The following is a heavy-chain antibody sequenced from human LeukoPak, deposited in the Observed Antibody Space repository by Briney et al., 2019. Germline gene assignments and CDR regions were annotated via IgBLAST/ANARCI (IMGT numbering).Heavy chain of an antibody. CDR2: ISSSGGST. J-gene: IGHJ6*02. D-gene: IGHD3-9*01. CDR1: GFTFSSYA. V-gene: IGHV3-64*02. Sequence: GGSLRLSCAASGFTFSSYAMHWVRQAPGKGLEYVSAISSSGGSTYYADSVKGRFTISRDNSKNTLYLQMGSLRAEDMAVYYCARDHVLRSFEIRYYYGMDVWGQGTTVTVSS. CDR3: ARDHVLRSFEIRYYYGMDV.